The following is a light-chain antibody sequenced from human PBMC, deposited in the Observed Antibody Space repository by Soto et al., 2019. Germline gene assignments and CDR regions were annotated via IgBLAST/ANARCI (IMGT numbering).Light chain of an antibody. CDR2: AAS. Sequence: EIVLTQSPGTLSLSPGERATLSCRASRSLSSSYVVWYQQKPGQAPRLLIYAASRRATGIPDRFSGSGSATDNTPTISRLEPEVLAVYYCQQQGTFGQGTKLEIK. CDR3: QQQGT. V-gene: IGKV3-20*01. J-gene: IGKJ2*01. CDR1: RSLSSSY.